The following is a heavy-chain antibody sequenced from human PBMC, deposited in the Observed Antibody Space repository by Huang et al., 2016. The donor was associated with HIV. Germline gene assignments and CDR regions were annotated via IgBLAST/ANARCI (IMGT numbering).Heavy chain of an antibody. V-gene: IGHV3-23*01. Sequence: EVQLLESGGGLVRHGGSLRLSCAASGVTFSRYAMSWVRQAPGKGLEWGSVISSNGETSDYTDSVKGRFTISRDNSKNTVSMQRHSLRVEDTAVYYCAKGRATILDRLDSWGQGTLVTVSS. CDR1: GVTFSRYA. CDR2: ISSNGETS. J-gene: IGHJ4*02. D-gene: IGHD3-3*01. CDR3: AKGRATILDRLDS.